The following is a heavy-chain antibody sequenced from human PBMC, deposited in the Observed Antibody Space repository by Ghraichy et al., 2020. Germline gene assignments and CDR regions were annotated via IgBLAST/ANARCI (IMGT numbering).Heavy chain of an antibody. D-gene: IGHD4-17*01. V-gene: IGHV1-18*04. CDR2: ISAYNGNT. Sequence: ASVKVSCKASGYTFTSYGISWVRQAPGQGLEWMGWISAYNGNTNYAQKLQGRVTMTTDTSTSTAYMELRSLRSDDTAVYYCARDPKSTTVTPLSIRYYGMDVWGQGTTVTVSS. J-gene: IGHJ6*02. CDR1: GYTFTSYG. CDR3: ARDPKSTTVTPLSIRYYGMDV.